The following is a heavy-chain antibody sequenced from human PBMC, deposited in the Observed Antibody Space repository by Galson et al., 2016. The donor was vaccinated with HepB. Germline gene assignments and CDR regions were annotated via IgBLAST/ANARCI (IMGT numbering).Heavy chain of an antibody. CDR2: INTDNGNT. D-gene: IGHD2-2*01. CDR3: ARDDFSRVLPAAIYWFDP. J-gene: IGHJ5*02. Sequence: SVKVSCKASGYTFNRFGISWVRQAPGQGLEWMGWINTDNGNTNYAQNLQDRVTMTTDTSTSTAYMELRSLRSDDMAVYYCARDDFSRVLPAAIYWFDPWGQGTLVTVSS. V-gene: IGHV1-18*03. CDR1: GYTFNRFG.